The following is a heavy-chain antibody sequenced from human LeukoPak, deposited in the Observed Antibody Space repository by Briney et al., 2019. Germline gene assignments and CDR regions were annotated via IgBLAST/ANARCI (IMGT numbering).Heavy chain of an antibody. J-gene: IGHJ3*02. CDR1: GGSISSGGYY. CDR2: IYYSGST. Sequence: SQTLSLTCTVSGGSISSGGYYWSWIRQPPGKGLEWIGYIYYSGSTNYNPSLKSRVTISVDTSKNQFSLKLSSVTAADTAVYYCARVRGLGAFDIWGQGTMVTVFS. D-gene: IGHD3-16*01. CDR3: ARVRGLGAFDI. V-gene: IGHV4-61*08.